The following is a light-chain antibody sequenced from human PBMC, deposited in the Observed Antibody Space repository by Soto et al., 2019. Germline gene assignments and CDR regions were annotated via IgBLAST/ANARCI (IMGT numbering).Light chain of an antibody. V-gene: IGKV3-20*01. J-gene: IGKJ4*01. Sequence: ERGMTKSKATLSVSPGERATLSCRASQTVSNNLAWYQQKPGQAPRLLIYGASNGATGIPDRFSGSGSGTDFTLTISRLEPEDFAVYYCQQYGSSPPLPFGGGTNVAI. CDR2: GAS. CDR1: QTVSNN. CDR3: QQYGSSPPLP.